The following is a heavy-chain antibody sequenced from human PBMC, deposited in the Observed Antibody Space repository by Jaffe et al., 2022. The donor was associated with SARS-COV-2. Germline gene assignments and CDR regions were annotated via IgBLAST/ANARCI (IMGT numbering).Heavy chain of an antibody. J-gene: IGHJ5*02. CDR1: GFTFSDHW. D-gene: IGHD3-10*01. V-gene: IGHV3-7*01. Sequence: EVQLVESGGGLVQPGGSLRLSCAASGFTFSDHWMTWVRQAPGKGLEWVANIRQGGNEKYYVDSVKGRFTISRDDAEKSVYLQMNSLRAEDTAVYYCVRRLGSWFDPWGQGTLVTVSS. CDR3: VRRLGSWFDP. CDR2: IRQGGNEK.